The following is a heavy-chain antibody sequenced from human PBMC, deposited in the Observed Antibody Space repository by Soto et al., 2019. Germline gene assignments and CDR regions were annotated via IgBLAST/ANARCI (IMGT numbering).Heavy chain of an antibody. CDR2: IVVGSGNT. CDR3: AADKTHYDFWSGCLPNSALGV. V-gene: IGHV1-58*01. CDR1: GFTFTSSA. Sequence: GASVKVSCKASGFTFTSSAVQWVRQARGQRLEWIGWIVVGSGNTNYAQKFQERFTITRDMSTSTAYMELSSLRSEDTAVYYCAADKTHYDFWSGCLPNSALGVWGQGTTVTVYS. D-gene: IGHD3-3*01. J-gene: IGHJ6*02.